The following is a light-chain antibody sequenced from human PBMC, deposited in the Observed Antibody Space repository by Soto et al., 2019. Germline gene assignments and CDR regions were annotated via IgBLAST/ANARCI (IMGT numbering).Light chain of an antibody. Sequence: QSALTQPASVSGSPGQSITIYCTGTSSDVGGYKYVSWYQQHPGKAPKRMIYEVSYRPSGVSNRFSGSKSGNTAALTISGLQAEDEADYFCTSYTSNNTLNLLFGEGTKVTVL. CDR3: TSYTSNNTLNLL. CDR2: EVS. V-gene: IGLV2-14*01. J-gene: IGLJ2*01. CDR1: SSDVGGYKY.